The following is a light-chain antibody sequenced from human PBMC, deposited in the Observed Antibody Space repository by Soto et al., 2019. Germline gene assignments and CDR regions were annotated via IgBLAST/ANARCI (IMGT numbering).Light chain of an antibody. J-gene: IGLJ1*01. CDR3: CSYAGSYNYV. CDR2: EVS. V-gene: IGLV2-23*02. CDR1: SSDVGSYNL. Sequence: QSVLTQPASVSGSPGQSITISCTGTSSDVGSYNLVSWYQQHPGKAPKLMIYEVSKRPSGVSNRFSGSKSGNTASLTISGLQAEDKADYYCCSYAGSYNYVFGTGTKVTVL.